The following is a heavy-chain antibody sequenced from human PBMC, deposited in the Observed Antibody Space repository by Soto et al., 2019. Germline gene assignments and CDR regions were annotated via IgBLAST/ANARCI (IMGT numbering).Heavy chain of an antibody. J-gene: IGHJ4*02. CDR2: INHSEST. D-gene: IGHD6-19*01. V-gene: IGHV4-34*01. CDR1: GGSFSGYY. Sequence: PSETLSLTCAVYGGSFSGYYWSWIRQPPGKGLEWIGEINHSESTNYNPSLKSRVTISVDTSKNQFSLKLSSVTAADTAVYYCARRAYSSGWRYFDYWGQGALVTVSS. CDR3: ARRAYSSGWRYFDY.